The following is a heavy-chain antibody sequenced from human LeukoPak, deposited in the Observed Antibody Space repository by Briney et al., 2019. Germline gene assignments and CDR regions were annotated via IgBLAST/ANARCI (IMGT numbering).Heavy chain of an antibody. V-gene: IGHV4-61*02. D-gene: IGHD1/OR15-1a*01. CDR2: IYTSGST. CDR1: GGSISSGSYY. Sequence: YPSQTLSLTCTVSGGSISSGSYYWSWIRQPAGKGLEWIGRIYTSGSTNYNPSLKSRVTISVDTSKNQFSLKLSSVTAADTAAYYCARAGVGQLYYYYYMDVWGKGTTVTVSS. CDR3: ARAGVGQLYYYYYMDV. J-gene: IGHJ6*03.